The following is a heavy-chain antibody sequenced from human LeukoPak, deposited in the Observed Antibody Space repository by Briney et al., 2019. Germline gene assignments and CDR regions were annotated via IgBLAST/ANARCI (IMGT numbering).Heavy chain of an antibody. CDR1: GGTFSSYA. D-gene: IGHD1-26*01. V-gene: IGHV1-69*13. CDR2: IIPMSGRA. CDR3: VRDYRGFDH. Sequence: APAKVSCKASGGTFSSYAIIWVRQAPGHALDWMGGIIPMSGRANYAQKFQGRATVTSDESTRTAYMDLSSRTSEDTALYSCVRDYRGFDHWGQGTLVTVSS. J-gene: IGHJ5*02.